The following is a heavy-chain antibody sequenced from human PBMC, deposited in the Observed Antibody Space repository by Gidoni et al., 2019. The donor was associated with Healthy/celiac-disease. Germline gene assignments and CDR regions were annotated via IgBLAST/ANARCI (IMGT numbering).Heavy chain of an antibody. CDR3: AKVWVVPAANTYWYFDL. CDR2: ISGSGGST. D-gene: IGHD2-2*01. Sequence: EVQLLESGGGLVQPGGSLRLSCAASGFTFRSSAMSWVRQAPGKGLEWVSAISGSGGSTYYADSVKGRFTISRDNSKNTLYLQMNSLRAEDTAVYYCAKVWVVPAANTYWYFDLWGRGTLVTVSS. CDR1: GFTFRSSA. V-gene: IGHV3-23*01. J-gene: IGHJ2*01.